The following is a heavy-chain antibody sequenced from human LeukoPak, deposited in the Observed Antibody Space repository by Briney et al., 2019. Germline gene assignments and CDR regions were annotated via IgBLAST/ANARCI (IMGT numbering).Heavy chain of an antibody. J-gene: IGHJ4*02. CDR1: GGSISSSSYY. V-gene: IGHV4-39*07. CDR2: IYYSGST. Sequence: SETLSLTCTVSGGSISSSSYYWGWIRQPPGEGLEWIGSIYYSGSTYYNPSLKSRVTISVDTSKNQFSPKLSSVTAADTAVYYCARVKNSGYDQYYFDYWGQGTLVTVSS. D-gene: IGHD5-12*01. CDR3: ARVKNSGYDQYYFDY.